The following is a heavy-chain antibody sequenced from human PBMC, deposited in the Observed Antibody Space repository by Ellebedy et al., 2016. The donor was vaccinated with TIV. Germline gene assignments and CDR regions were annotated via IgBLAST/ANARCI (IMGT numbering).Heavy chain of an antibody. CDR2: ISSSGGST. Sequence: GESLKISXAASGFTFSTYGMSWVRQAPGKGLEWVSGISSSGGSTYYADSVKGRFTISRDNSKNTLYLQMNSLRAEDTAIYYCAKGILPTNLISGFDPWGQGTLVTVSS. CDR3: AKGILPTNLISGFDP. CDR1: GFTFSTYG. J-gene: IGHJ5*02. D-gene: IGHD1-26*01. V-gene: IGHV3-23*01.